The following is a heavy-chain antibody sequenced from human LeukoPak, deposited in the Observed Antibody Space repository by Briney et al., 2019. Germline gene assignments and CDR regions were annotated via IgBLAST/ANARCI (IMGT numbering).Heavy chain of an antibody. Sequence: GGSLRLSCAASGFTFSSYWMNWVRQAPGKGLEWVAVIWYDGSNKYYADSVKGRFTISRDNSKNTLYLQMNSLRAEDTAVYYCARDRTSDYGMDVWGQGTTVTVSS. CDR2: IWYDGSNK. V-gene: IGHV3-33*08. CDR1: GFTFSSYW. J-gene: IGHJ6*02. CDR3: ARDRTSDYGMDV.